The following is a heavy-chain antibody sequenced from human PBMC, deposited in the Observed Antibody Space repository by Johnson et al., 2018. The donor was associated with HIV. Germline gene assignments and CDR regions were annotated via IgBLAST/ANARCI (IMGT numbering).Heavy chain of an antibody. D-gene: IGHD5-24*01. J-gene: IGHJ3*02. Sequence: QVQLVESGGGVVQPGGSLRLSCAASGFTFSSYGMHWVRQAPGKGLEWVAVISYDGSNKYYADSVKGRFTISRDNSKNTLYLQMGSLRAEDMAVYFCARCRDAYTLLSAFDIWGRGTVVTVSS. V-gene: IGHV3-30*03. CDR1: GFTFSSYG. CDR2: ISYDGSNK. CDR3: ARCRDAYTLLSAFDI.